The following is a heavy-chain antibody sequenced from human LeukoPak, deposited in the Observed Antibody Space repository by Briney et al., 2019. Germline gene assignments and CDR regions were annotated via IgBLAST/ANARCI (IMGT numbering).Heavy chain of an antibody. V-gene: IGHV4-30-2*01. Sequence: SQTLSLTCAVSGGSISSGGYSWSWIRQPPGTGLEWLGYIYHSGSTYYNPSLKSRVTISVDRSKNQFSLKLSSVTAADTAVYYCATGSGSYYNRRGGWFDPWGQGTLVTVSS. CDR3: ATGSGSYYNRRGGWFDP. J-gene: IGHJ5*02. CDR1: GGSISSGGYS. CDR2: IYHSGST. D-gene: IGHD3-10*01.